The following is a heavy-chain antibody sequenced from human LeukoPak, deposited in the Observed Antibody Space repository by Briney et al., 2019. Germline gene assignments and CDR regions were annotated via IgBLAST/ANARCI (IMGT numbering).Heavy chain of an antibody. V-gene: IGHV4-39*07. J-gene: IGHJ4*02. CDR3: ASESGTV. D-gene: IGHD1-1*01. CDR2: IYYSGST. Sequence: KTSETLSLPCTVSGVPISSSRYHWGGIRRPPGKGLEWIGSIYYSGSTNYNPSLKSRVTISVDTSKNQFSLKLSSVTAADTAVYYCASESGTVGGQGTLVTVSS. CDR1: GVPISSSRYH.